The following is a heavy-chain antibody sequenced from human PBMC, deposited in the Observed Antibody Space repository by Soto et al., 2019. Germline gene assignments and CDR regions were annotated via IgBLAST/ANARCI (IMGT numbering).Heavy chain of an antibody. Sequence: EVQLVESGGGLVQQGGSLSLSCAASGFTFSNYWMHCVRQAPGQGLVWVSRINSDGSSTSYADSVKGRFTISRDNAKNTLYLQMNSLSAADTAVYYCARDGSGPWSAFDIWGHGSIVTVAS. CDR2: INSDGSST. D-gene: IGHD3-3*01. J-gene: IGHJ3*02. CDR1: GFTFSNYW. CDR3: ARDGSGPWSAFDI. V-gene: IGHV3-74*01.